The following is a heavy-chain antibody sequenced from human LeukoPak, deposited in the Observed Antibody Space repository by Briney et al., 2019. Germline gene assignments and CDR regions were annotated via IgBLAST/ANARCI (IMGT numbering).Heavy chain of an antibody. J-gene: IGHJ3*02. CDR2: ILNDGSQE. CDR3: ARDDALGDNALDI. CDR1: GFTFSTYG. Sequence: GGSRRLSCEASGFTFSTYGMHWARQAPGKGLEGVAVILNDGSQEKYADSAKGRFTISRDNSKKTLFLQMNSLRAEDTAVYYCARDDALGDNALDIWGQGTMVTVS. V-gene: IGHV3-33*02. D-gene: IGHD3-16*01.